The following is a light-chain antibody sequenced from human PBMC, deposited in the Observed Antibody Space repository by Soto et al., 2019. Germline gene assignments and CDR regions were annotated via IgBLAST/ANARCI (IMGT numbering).Light chain of an antibody. CDR1: QSVNSN. CDR2: GIS. Sequence: EIVITQSPATLSVSHGERATLSCRASQSVNSNYLAWYQQKPGQAPRLLIYGISKRATDIPDRFSGSGSGTEFTLTISSLQPEDFATYYCQQHGQWPITFGQGTRLEIK. V-gene: IGKV3D-15*01. J-gene: IGKJ5*01. CDR3: QQHGQWPIT.